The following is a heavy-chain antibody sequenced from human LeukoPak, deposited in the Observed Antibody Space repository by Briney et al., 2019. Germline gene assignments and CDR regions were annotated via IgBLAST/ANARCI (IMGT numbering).Heavy chain of an antibody. CDR3: ARDGRVCSSTSCYVGYPYDY. J-gene: IGHJ4*02. CDR1: GFTFSSYS. D-gene: IGHD2-2*01. V-gene: IGHV3-48*01. Sequence: GGSLRLSCAASGFTFSSYSMNWVRQAPGKGLERVSYISSNSSTIYYADSVKGRFTISRDNAKNSLYLQMNSLRAEDTAVYYCARDGRVCSSTSCYVGYPYDYWGQGTLVTVSS. CDR2: ISSNSSTI.